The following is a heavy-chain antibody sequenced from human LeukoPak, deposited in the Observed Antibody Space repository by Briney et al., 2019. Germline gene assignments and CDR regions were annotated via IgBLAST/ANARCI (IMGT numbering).Heavy chain of an antibody. Sequence: GGSLRLSCAASGFTFSGSAMHWVRQASGKGLEWVGRIRSKANNYATAYAASVTGRFTISRDDSKNTAYLQMNSLKTEGTAVYYCTFGSGSSHWGQGTLVTVSS. CDR3: TFGSGSSH. D-gene: IGHD3-10*01. J-gene: IGHJ1*01. CDR2: IRSKANNYAT. V-gene: IGHV3-73*01. CDR1: GFTFSGSA.